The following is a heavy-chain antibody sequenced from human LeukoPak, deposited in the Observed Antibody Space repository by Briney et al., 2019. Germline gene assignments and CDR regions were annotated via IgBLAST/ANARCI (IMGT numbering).Heavy chain of an antibody. CDR2: IYYSGST. D-gene: IGHD2-21*02. V-gene: IGHV4-59*12. CDR3: ARVNIVVVTAITIDY. J-gene: IGHJ4*02. CDR1: GGSISSYY. Sequence: SETLSLTCTVSGGSISSYYWSWIRQPPGKGLEWIGYIYYSGSTNYNPSLKSRVTISVDTPKNQFSLKLSSVTAADTAVYYCARVNIVVVTAITIDYWGQGTLVTVSS.